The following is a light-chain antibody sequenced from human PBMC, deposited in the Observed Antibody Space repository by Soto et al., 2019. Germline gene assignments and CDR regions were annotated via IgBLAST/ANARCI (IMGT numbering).Light chain of an antibody. CDR1: QSVSSSY. J-gene: IGKJ1*01. CDR2: GAS. V-gene: IGKV3-20*01. CDR3: QQYGRSPRT. Sequence: EIVLTQSPGTLSLSPGERATLSCRASQSVSSSYLAWYQQKPGQAPRLLIYGASTRATGIPARFSGSGSGTDFILTISRLEPDDFAVYYCQQYGRSPRTFGQGTKVDI.